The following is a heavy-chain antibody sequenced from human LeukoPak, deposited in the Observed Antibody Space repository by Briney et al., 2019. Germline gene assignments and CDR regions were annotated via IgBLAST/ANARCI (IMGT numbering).Heavy chain of an antibody. V-gene: IGHV4-59*01. CDR1: GGSISSYY. D-gene: IGHD1-7*01. CDR3: ARGNWNYVWFDP. Sequence: KPSETLSLTCTVSGGSISSYYRSWIRQPPGKGLEWIGYIYYSGSTNYNPSLKSRVTISVDTSKNQFSLKLSSVTAADTAVYYCARGNWNYVWFDPWGQGTLVTVSS. CDR2: IYYSGST. J-gene: IGHJ5*02.